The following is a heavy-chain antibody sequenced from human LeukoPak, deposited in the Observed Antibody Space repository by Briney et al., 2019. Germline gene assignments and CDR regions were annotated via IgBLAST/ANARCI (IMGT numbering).Heavy chain of an antibody. V-gene: IGHV3-48*04. CDR3: ARDLTITTDRSWDAFDI. Sequence: GSLRLSCAASGFTFIGHNMNWVRQAPGKGLEWVSFVSISSGTIYYADSVKGRFRISRDNAKSSLDLEMNSLRAEDTAVYYCARDLTITTDRSWDAFDIWGQGTMVTVSS. CDR1: GFTFIGHN. J-gene: IGHJ3*02. D-gene: IGHD1-1*01. CDR2: VSISSGTI.